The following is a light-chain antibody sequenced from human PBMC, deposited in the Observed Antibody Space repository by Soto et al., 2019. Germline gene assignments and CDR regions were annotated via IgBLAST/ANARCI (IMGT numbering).Light chain of an antibody. CDR2: AAS. CDR1: QSISRTY. CDR3: QQYGRSPLT. V-gene: IGKV3-20*01. Sequence: EIVLTQSPGTLSLSPGERATLSCRASQSISRTYLAWYQQRPGQAPRLLISAASSRATGIPDRFSDSGSGTDFTLTISRLEPEDFAVYYCQQYGRSPLTFGGGTKVEIK. J-gene: IGKJ4*01.